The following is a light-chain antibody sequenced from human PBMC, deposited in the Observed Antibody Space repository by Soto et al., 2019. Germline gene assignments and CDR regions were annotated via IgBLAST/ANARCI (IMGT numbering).Light chain of an antibody. CDR3: QHDNDYSWT. J-gene: IGKJ1*01. V-gene: IGKV1-5*03. CDR2: KTS. CDR1: QSISVW. Sequence: DIHMTQSPSTLSASVGDRATITCRASQSISVWFAWYQQKPGKAPNLLIYKTSSLATGVPSRFSGSGSGTEFTLTISSLQPDDVATYYCQHDNDYSWTFGQGTKVEIK.